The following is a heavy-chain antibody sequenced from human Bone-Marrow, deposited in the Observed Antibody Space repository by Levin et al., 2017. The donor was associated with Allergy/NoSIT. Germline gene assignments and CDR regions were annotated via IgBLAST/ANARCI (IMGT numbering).Heavy chain of an antibody. CDR2: IYYSGST. V-gene: IGHV4-59*08. D-gene: IGHD5-12*01. Sequence: SETLSLTCTVSGGSISSYYWSWIRQPPGKGLEWIGYIYYSGSTNYNPSLKSRVTISVDTSKNQFSLKLSSVTAADTAVYYCVGVATEEPTHDYWGQGTLVTVSS. CDR1: GGSISSYY. CDR3: VGVATEEPTHDY. J-gene: IGHJ4*02.